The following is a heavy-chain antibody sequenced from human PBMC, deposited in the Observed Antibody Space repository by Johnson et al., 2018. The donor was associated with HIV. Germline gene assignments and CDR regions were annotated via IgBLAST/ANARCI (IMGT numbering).Heavy chain of an antibody. Sequence: QMLLVESGGGLVKPGGSLRLSCAASGFTFSDYYMSWIRQAPGKGLEWVSYISSSGSTLYYADSVKGRFTISRDNTKNSLYLQMNSLGAEDTAVYYCAREEVTIFGVAYDAFDSWGQGTMVTVSS. J-gene: IGHJ3*02. D-gene: IGHD3-3*01. CDR3: AREEVTIFGVAYDAFDS. V-gene: IGHV3-11*04. CDR2: ISSSGSTL. CDR1: GFTFSDYY.